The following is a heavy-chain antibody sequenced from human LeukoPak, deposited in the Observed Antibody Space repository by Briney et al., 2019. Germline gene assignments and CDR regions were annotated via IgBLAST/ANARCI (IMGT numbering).Heavy chain of an antibody. CDR3: ASVIGSTWYEGWFDP. J-gene: IGHJ5*02. V-gene: IGHV5-51*01. Sequence: GESLQISCKGSGYSFTSYWIGWVRQMPGKGLEWMGIIYPGDSDTRYSPSFQGQVTISADKSISTAYLQWSSLKASDTAMYYCASVIGSTWYEGWFDPWGQGTLVTVSS. CDR1: GYSFTSYW. D-gene: IGHD6-13*01. CDR2: IYPGDSDT.